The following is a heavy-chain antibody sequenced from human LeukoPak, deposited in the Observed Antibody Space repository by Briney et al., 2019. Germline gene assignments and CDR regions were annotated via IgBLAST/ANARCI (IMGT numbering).Heavy chain of an antibody. CDR1: GGSISSYY. J-gene: IGHJ5*02. CDR2: IYYSGST. Sequence: ASETLSLTCTVSGGSISSYYWSWIRQPPGKGLEWIGYIYYSGSTNYNPSLKSRVTISVDTSKNQFSLKLSSVTAADTAVYYCARRRGVPNNWFDPWGQGTLVTVSS. D-gene: IGHD2-2*01. V-gene: IGHV4-59*01. CDR3: ARRRGVPNNWFDP.